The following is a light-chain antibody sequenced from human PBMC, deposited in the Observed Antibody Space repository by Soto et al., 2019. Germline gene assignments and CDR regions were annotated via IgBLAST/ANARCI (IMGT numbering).Light chain of an antibody. V-gene: IGKV3D-20*02. Sequence: EIVLTQSPGTLSFSPGERATLSFLASQSVSSSYLAWYQQKPGQAPRLLIYGASSRATGIPDRFSGSGSGTDFTLTISSLEPEDSAVYYCQQRSDRLPITFGQGTRLEIK. CDR3: QQRSDRLPIT. J-gene: IGKJ5*01. CDR1: QSVSSSY. CDR2: GAS.